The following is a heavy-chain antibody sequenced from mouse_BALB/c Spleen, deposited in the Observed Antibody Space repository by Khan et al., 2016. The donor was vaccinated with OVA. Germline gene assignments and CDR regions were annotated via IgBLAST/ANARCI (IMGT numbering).Heavy chain of an antibody. Sequence: QVQLQQSGAELVRPGASVKLSCEASGYTFTSYWMNWVKQSPEQGLEWIGRIDPYDSETHYNQNFKDKAILTVDKSSSTDYMKLSSLTSEDSAVYCCVRNPFAYWGQGTLVTVSA. CDR2: IDPYDSET. CDR3: VRNPFAY. CDR1: GYTFTSYW. J-gene: IGHJ3*01. V-gene: IGHV1-52*01.